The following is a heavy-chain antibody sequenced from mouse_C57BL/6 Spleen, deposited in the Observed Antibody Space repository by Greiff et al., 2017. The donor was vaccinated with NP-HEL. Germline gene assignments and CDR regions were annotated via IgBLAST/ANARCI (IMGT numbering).Heavy chain of an antibody. J-gene: IGHJ2*01. CDR1: GYTFTDYY. V-gene: IGHV1-26*01. Sequence: EVKLQQSGPELVKPGASVKISCKASGYTFTDYYMNWVKQSHGQSLEWIGDINPNNGGTSYNQKFKGKATLTVDKSSSTAYMELRSLTSEDSAVYYCAGGNYDYDGFDYGGQGTTLTVSS. CDR3: AGGNYDYDGFDY. D-gene: IGHD2-4*01. CDR2: INPNNGGT.